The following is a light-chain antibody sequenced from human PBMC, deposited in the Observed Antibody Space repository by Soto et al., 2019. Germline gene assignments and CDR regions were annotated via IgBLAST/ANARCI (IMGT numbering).Light chain of an antibody. J-gene: IGKJ4*01. Sequence: EIVLTQSPATLSLSPGERATLSCRASQSVSSYLAWYQHKPGQAPRLLIYDASNRATGIPARFSGSGSGTDFSRTISSLEPEDFAVYYCQQRSNGPLTFGGGTKVEIK. V-gene: IGKV3-11*01. CDR1: QSVSSY. CDR2: DAS. CDR3: QQRSNGPLT.